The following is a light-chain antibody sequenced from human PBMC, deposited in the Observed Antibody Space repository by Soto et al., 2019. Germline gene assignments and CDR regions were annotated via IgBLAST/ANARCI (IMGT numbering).Light chain of an antibody. CDR2: GSS. J-gene: IGKJ5*01. CDR1: ETVSTN. CDR3: QQYSNWPPAIT. Sequence: EIVLKQSPATLSVSPGERATLSCRATETVSTNLAWFQRKAGQPPRLLIYGSSTRATGVPDRFSGSGSGTEFALIISSLQSEDVAVYYCQQYSNWPPAITFGHVTRLEI. V-gene: IGKV3-15*01.